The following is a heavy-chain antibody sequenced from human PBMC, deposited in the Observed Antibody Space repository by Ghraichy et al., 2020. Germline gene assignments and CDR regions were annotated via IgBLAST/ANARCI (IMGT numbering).Heavy chain of an antibody. D-gene: IGHD6-6*01. Sequence: ASVKVSCKASGYTFTDYYIHWVRQAPGERLEWMGWMNTNSGGTEYAQKFQGRVTMTRDTSISTAYLELSSLSSDDTAIYYCAKGGIPARNWFDRWGQGTLVTVSS. J-gene: IGHJ5*02. CDR2: MNTNSGGT. CDR1: GYTFTDYY. CDR3: AKGGIPARNWFDR. V-gene: IGHV1-2*02.